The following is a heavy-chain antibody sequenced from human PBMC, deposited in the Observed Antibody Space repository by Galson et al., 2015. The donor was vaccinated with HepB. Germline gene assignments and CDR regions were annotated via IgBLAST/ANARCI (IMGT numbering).Heavy chain of an antibody. CDR3: ARGPGASVTMIVVVPFDY. D-gene: IGHD3-22*01. CDR1: GYTFTSYG. J-gene: IGHJ4*02. V-gene: IGHV1-18*01. Sequence: SVKVSCKASGYTFTSYGISWVRQAPGQGLEWMGWISAYNGNTNYAQKLQGRVTMTTDTSTSTAYMELRSLRSDDTAVYYCARGPGASVTMIVVVPFDYWGQGTLATVSS. CDR2: ISAYNGNT.